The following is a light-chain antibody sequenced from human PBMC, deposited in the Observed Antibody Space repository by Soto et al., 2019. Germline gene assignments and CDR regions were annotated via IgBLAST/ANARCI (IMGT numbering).Light chain of an antibody. J-gene: IGKJ4*01. V-gene: IGKV3-20*01. CDR1: QSLSSSY. Sequence: EIVLTQSPGTLSLSPGERATLSCRASQSLSSSYLAWYQQKPGQAPRLLIYGASSRATGIPDRCSGSGSGTDFTLTISRLEPEDFAVYYCQRYWTLPPLTFGGGTQLEIK. CDR2: GAS. CDR3: QRYWTLPPLT.